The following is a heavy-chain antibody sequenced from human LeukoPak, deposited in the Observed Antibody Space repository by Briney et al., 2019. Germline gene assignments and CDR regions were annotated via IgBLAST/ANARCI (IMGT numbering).Heavy chain of an antibody. V-gene: IGHV1-8*03. J-gene: IGHJ4*02. CDR2: MNPNSGNT. CDR3: ARAKFDGFWELPY. Sequence: ASVKVSCKASGYTFTSYDIDWVRQATGQGLEWMGWMNPNSGNTGYAQKFQGRVTITRNTSISTAYMELSSLRSEDTAVYYCARAKFDGFWELPYWGQGTLVTVSS. D-gene: IGHD3-10*01. CDR1: GYTFTSYD.